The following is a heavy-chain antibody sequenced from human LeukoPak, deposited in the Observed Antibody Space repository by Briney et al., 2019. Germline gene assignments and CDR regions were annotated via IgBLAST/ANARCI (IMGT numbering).Heavy chain of an antibody. CDR2: IYSGGRS. CDR1: GFTFSSYA. V-gene: IGHV3-66*01. CDR3: TTTNPFY. D-gene: IGHD1-1*01. Sequence: PGRSLRLSCAASGFTFSSYAMHWVRQAPGKGLEWVSVIYSGGRSYYADSVKGRFTISRDNSKNTLYLQMNSLRVEDTAVYYCTTTNPFYWGQGTLVTVSS. J-gene: IGHJ4*02.